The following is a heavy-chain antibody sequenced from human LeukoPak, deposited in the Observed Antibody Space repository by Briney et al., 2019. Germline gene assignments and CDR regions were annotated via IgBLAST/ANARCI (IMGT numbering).Heavy chain of an antibody. CDR2: INSDGSGT. J-gene: IGHJ5*02. CDR1: GFTFSRYW. D-gene: IGHD1-1*01. V-gene: IGHV3-74*01. CDR3: ARDRDTTNWFDP. Sequence: GGSLRLSCAASGFTFSRYWMHWVRHAPGKGLVWVSHINSDGSGTNYADSVKGRFTISRDNAKNTLYLQMNSLRAEDTAVYYCARDRDTTNWFDPWGQGTLVTVSS.